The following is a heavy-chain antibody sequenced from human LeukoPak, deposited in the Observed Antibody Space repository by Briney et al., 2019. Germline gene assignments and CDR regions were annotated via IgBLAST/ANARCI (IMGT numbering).Heavy chain of an antibody. CDR3: ASLPGSSTNWFDP. CDR1: GFAFSSYA. J-gene: IGHJ5*02. Sequence: PGGSLRLSRAASGFAFSSYAMSLVRQAPGKGLEWVSAISGSGGSTYYADSVKGRFTISRDNAKNSLYLQMNGLRAEDTSVYYCASLPGSSTNWFDPWGQGTLVTVSS. V-gene: IGHV3-23*01. D-gene: IGHD6-6*01. CDR2: ISGSGGST.